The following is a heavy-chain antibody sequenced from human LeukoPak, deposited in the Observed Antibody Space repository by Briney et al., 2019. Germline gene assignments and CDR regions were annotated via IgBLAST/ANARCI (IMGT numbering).Heavy chain of an antibody. V-gene: IGHV1-3*01. CDR3: ASVELNRSSGWYFFDY. D-gene: IGHD6-19*01. CDR2: INAGNGNT. Sequence: ASVKVSCKASGYTFTSYAMHWVRQAPGQRLEWMGWINAGNGNTKYSQKFQGRVTITRDTSASTAYMELSSLRSEDTAVYYCASVELNRSSGWYFFDYWGQGTLVTVSS. CDR1: GYTFTSYA. J-gene: IGHJ4*02.